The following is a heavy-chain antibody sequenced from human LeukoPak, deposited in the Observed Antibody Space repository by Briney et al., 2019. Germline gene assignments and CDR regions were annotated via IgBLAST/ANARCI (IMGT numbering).Heavy chain of an antibody. CDR2: IIPIFGTA. CDR1: GGTFSSYA. Sequence: SVKVSCKASGGTFSSYAISWVRQAPGQGLEWMGGIIPIFGTANYAQKFQGRVTITADESTSTAYMELSSRRSEDTAVYYCAGSEVITMVRGVIIRDYYYYYMDVWGKGTTVTVSS. J-gene: IGHJ6*03. D-gene: IGHD3-10*01. CDR3: AGSEVITMVRGVIIRDYYYYYMDV. V-gene: IGHV1-69*13.